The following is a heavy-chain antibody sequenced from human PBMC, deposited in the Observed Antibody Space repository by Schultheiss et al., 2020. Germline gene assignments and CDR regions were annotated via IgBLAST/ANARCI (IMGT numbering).Heavy chain of an antibody. J-gene: IGHJ6*02. D-gene: IGHD3-10*01. V-gene: IGHV3-15*01. CDR1: GFTFSSYS. Sequence: CGSLRLSCAASGFTFSSYSMHWVRQAPGKGLEWVGRIKSKTDGGTTDYAAPVKGRFTISRDDSKNTLYLQMNSLKTEDTAVYYCTTETSGRYYYYYGMDVWGQGTTVTVSS. CDR2: IKSKTDGGTT. CDR3: TTETSGRYYYYYGMDV.